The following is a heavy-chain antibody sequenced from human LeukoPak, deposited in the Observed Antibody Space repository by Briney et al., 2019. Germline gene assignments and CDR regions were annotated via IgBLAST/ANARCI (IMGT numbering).Heavy chain of an antibody. CDR3: ARGYSSTTGFDY. CDR1: GYTLTSYY. D-gene: IGHD6-13*01. CDR2: INPSGGST. J-gene: IGHJ4*02. V-gene: IGHV1-46*01. Sequence: GASVKVSCKASGYTLTSYYMHWVRQAPGQGLEWMGIINPSGGSTGYAQKFQGRVTMTRDTSTSTVYMELSSLRSEDTAVYYCARGYSSTTGFDYWGQGTLVTVSS.